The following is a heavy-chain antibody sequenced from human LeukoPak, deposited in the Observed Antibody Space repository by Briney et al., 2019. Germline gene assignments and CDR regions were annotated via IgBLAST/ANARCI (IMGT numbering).Heavy chain of an antibody. D-gene: IGHD2-21*02. CDR3: AHLVTAMFDY. CDR2: IIPILGIA. J-gene: IGHJ4*02. CDR1: GGTFSSYA. V-gene: IGHV1-69*04. Sequence: ASVKVSCKASGGTFSSYAISWVRQAPGQGLEWLGRIIPILGIANYAQNFHGRVTITADKSTSTAYMELSSLRSEDTAVYYCAHLVTAMFDYWGQGTLVTVSS.